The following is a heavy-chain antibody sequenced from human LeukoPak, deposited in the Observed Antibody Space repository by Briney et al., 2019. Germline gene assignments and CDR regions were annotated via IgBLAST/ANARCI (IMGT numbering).Heavy chain of an antibody. CDR1: GGSISSYY. J-gene: IGHJ5*02. D-gene: IGHD3-3*01. CDR2: IYTSGST. Sequence: PSETLSLTCTVSGGSISSYYWSWIRQPAGKGLEWIGRIYTSGSTNYNPSLKSRVTMSVDTSKNQFSLKLSSVTAADTAVYYCARDRRVQSGVVGYWFDPWGQGTLVTISS. V-gene: IGHV4-4*07. CDR3: ARDRRVQSGVVGYWFDP.